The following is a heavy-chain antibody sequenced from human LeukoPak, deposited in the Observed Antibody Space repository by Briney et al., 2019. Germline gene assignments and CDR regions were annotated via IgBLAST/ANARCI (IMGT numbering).Heavy chain of an antibody. CDR2: AYYRTNRWCF. J-gene: IGHJ6*02. CDR3: ARVGSTRPPDYYYGLDV. V-gene: IGHV6-1*01. CDR1: GDSLAGNPVA. Sequence: SQTLSLTCAFSGDSLAGNPVAWNWIRQSPSRGLEWLGRAYYRTNRWCFDFEVSVKSRITIYPDTSKNQFSLELTSVPPDDTAVYYCARVGSTRPPDYYYGLDVWGQGTAVT. D-gene: IGHD1-1*01.